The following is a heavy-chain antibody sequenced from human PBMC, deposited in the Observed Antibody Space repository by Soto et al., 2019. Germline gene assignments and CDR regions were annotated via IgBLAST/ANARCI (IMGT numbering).Heavy chain of an antibody. CDR3: ARGLTYYDFWSGYPYYGMDV. D-gene: IGHD3-3*01. CDR2: INHSGST. Sequence: WETLSLTCAVYGGSFSGYYWSWIRQPPGKGLEWIGEINHSGSTNYNPSLKSRVTISVDTSKNQFSLKLSSVTAADTAVYYCARGLTYYDFWSGYPYYGMDVWGQGTTVTVSS. CDR1: GGSFSGYY. J-gene: IGHJ6*02. V-gene: IGHV4-34*01.